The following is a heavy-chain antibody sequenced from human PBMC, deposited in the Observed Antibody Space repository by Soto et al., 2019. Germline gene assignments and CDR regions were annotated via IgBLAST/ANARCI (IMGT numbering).Heavy chain of an antibody. CDR3: ARDGLGVRGYLCDI. CDR2: ISTFNGSP. J-gene: IGHJ3*02. D-gene: IGHD3-10*01. Sequence: QVQLVQSGAEVKKPGASVKVSCKASGYTFTSYGFSWVRQAPGQGLEWMGWISTFNGSPKYAQKFQGRVTKTTDTSTSTAYMELRSLRSDDTAVYYCARDGLGVRGYLCDIWGQGTMVTVSS. V-gene: IGHV1-18*01. CDR1: GYTFTSYG.